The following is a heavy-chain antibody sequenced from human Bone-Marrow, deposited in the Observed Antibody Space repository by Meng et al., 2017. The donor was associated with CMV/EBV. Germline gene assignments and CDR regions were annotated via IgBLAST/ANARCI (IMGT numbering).Heavy chain of an antibody. CDR3: ARHKGFESCFDY. D-gene: IGHD3-10*01. V-gene: IGHV4-39*01. CDR1: GCSISSSSYY. Sequence: SETLSLTCTVSGCSISSSSYYWGWIRQPPGKGLEWIGSIYYSGSTHYNPSLKSRVTISVDTSKNQFSLKLSSVTAADTAVSYCARHKGFESCFDYWGQGTLVTVSS. CDR2: IYYSGST. J-gene: IGHJ4*02.